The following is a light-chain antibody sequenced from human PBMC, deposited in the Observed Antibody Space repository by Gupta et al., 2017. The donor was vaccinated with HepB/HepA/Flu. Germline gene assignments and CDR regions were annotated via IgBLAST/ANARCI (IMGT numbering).Light chain of an antibody. Sequence: QSALTQPASVSGSPGQSITISCTGTSSDVGGYNYVSWYQQHPGKAPKLMIYDVSNRPSGISNRFSGSKSGNTASLTISGLQAEDEADYYCCSYTISSTRVFGGGTKLTVL. J-gene: IGLJ2*01. CDR3: CSYTISSTRV. V-gene: IGLV2-14*03. CDR1: SSDVGGYNY. CDR2: DVS.